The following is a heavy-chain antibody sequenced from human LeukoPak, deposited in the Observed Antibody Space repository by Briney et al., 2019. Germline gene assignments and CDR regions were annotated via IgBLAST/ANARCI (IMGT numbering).Heavy chain of an antibody. J-gene: IGHJ6*03. Sequence: PSETLSLTCTVSGGSISSSSYYWGWIRQPPGKGLEWIGSIYYSGSTYYNPSLKSRVTISVDTSKNQFSLKLSSVTAADTAVYYCARVSPCSGGSCDGRCCYMDVWGKGTTVTVSS. D-gene: IGHD2-15*01. CDR3: ARVSPCSGGSCDGRCCYMDV. V-gene: IGHV4-39*07. CDR2: IYYSGST. CDR1: GGSISSSSYY.